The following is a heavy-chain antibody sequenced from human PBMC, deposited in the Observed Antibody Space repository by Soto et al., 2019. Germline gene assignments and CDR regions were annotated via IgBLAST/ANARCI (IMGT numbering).Heavy chain of an antibody. J-gene: IGHJ6*02. CDR1: GYSFTSYW. Sequence: PVESLKISCKGSGYSFTSYWISWVRQMPGKGLEWMGRIDPSDSYTNYSPSFQGHVTISADKSISTAYLQWSSLKASDTAMYYCERREPSGLRDGTDVWGQGTTVTVSS. CDR2: IDPSDSYT. D-gene: IGHD3-10*01. V-gene: IGHV5-10-1*01. CDR3: ERREPSGLRDGTDV.